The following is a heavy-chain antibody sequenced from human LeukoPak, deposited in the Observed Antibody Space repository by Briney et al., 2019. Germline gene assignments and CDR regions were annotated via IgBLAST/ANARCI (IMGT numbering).Heavy chain of an antibody. CDR3: AKNRDNWNDLDEFDY. J-gene: IGHJ4*02. CDR2: IRYDGSNK. CDR1: GFTFSSYG. D-gene: IGHD1-20*01. V-gene: IGHV3-30*02. Sequence: GGSLRLSCAASGFTFSSYGMHWVRQAPGKGLEWVAFIRYDGSNKYYADSVKGRFTISRDNSKNTLYLQMNSLRAEDTAVYYCAKNRDNWNDLDEFDYCGQGTLVTVSS.